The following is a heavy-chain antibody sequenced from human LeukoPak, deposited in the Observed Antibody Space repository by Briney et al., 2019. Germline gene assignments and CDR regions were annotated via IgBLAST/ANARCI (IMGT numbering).Heavy chain of an antibody. J-gene: IGHJ4*02. CDR3: ARRRYDYVWGSYRYDY. CDR1: GGSISSSSFY. D-gene: IGHD3-16*02. V-gene: IGHV4-39*01. CDR2: LYYSGST. Sequence: SETLSLTCTVSGGSISSSSFYWVWIRQPPGKGLEWIGSLYYSGSTYYNPSLKSRVTISVDTSKNQFSLKLSSVTAADTAVYYCARRRYDYVWGSYRYDYWGQGTLVTVSS.